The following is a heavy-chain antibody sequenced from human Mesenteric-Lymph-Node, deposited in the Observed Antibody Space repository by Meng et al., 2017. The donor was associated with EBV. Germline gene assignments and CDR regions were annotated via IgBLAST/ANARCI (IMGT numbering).Heavy chain of an antibody. V-gene: IGHV7-4-1*02. CDR3: ARGLSAAAGTV. CDR2: IDTNTGNP. D-gene: IGHD6-13*01. CDR1: GYTFTNYA. Sequence: QVQLVQAGSELKGPGASVKVCCKASGYTFTNYAMHWVRQAPGQGLEWMGWIDTNTGNPTFAQGFTGRFVFSLDTSVSTAYLQISSLKAEDAAVYYCARGLSAAAGTVWGQGTLVTVSS. J-gene: IGHJ4*02.